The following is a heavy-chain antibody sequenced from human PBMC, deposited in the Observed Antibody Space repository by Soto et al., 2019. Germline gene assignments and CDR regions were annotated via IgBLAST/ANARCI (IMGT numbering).Heavy chain of an antibody. V-gene: IGHV5-51*01. CDR1: GHTFTNYW. D-gene: IGHD3-10*01. Sequence: GESLKISCKGSGHTFTNYWIGWVRQMPGRGLEWMGITHPGHSETKYSPSFEGQVTISADRSTRTAYIHWSSLKASDAATYYCARYSSASLRDIMQYWGQGSTVAVYS. J-gene: IGHJ1*01. CDR2: THPGHSET. CDR3: ARYSSASLRDIMQY.